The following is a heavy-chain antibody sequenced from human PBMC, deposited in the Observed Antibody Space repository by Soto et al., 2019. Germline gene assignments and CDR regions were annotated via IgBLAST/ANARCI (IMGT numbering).Heavy chain of an antibody. Sequence: PGGSLRLSCAASGFPFGSHAMSWVRQAPGKGLEWVSLVSGNGGTTNYADSVKGRFTISRDNSQKTLYLQMNSLRAEDTAIYYCAKGKAHTLFGVDTLFDYWGQGTLVTASS. CDR2: VSGNGGTT. CDR3: AKGKAHTLFGVDTLFDY. V-gene: IGHV3-23*01. D-gene: IGHD3-3*01. J-gene: IGHJ4*02. CDR1: GFPFGSHA.